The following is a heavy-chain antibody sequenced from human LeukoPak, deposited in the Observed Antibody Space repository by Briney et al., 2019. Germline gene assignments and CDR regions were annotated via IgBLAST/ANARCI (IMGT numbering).Heavy chain of an antibody. D-gene: IGHD5-24*01. CDR2: ISSSGSTI. Sequence: PGGSLRLSCAASGFTFSDYYMSWIRQAPGKGLEWVSYISSSGSTIYYADSVKGRFTISRDNAKNSLYLQMNSLRAEDTAVYYCARETRWLQLPGWFDPWGQGTLVTVSS. CDR3: ARETRWLQLPGWFDP. V-gene: IGHV3-11*04. CDR1: GFTFSDYY. J-gene: IGHJ5*02.